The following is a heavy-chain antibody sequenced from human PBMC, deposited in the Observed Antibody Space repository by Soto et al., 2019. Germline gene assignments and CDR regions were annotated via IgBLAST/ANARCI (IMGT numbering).Heavy chain of an antibody. Sequence: HPGGSLRLSCAASGFTFSSYAMSWVRQSPGKGLEWVSAISGSGGSTYYADSVKGRFTISRDNSKNTLYLQMNSLRAEDTAVYYCAKDYCSSTSCYLYWFDPWGQGTLVTVSS. CDR1: GFTFSSYA. CDR3: AKDYCSSTSCYLYWFDP. D-gene: IGHD2-2*01. J-gene: IGHJ5*02. CDR2: ISGSGGST. V-gene: IGHV3-23*01.